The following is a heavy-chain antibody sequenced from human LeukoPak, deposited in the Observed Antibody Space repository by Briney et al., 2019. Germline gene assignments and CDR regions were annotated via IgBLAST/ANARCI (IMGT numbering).Heavy chain of an antibody. CDR1: GFTFSSYS. Sequence: KTGGSLRLSCAASGFTFSSYSMNWVRQAPGKGLEWVSSISSSSSYIYYADSMKGRFTISRDNAKNSLYLQMNSLRAEDTAVYYCARDPLYSSGWYYFDYWGQGTLVTVSS. V-gene: IGHV3-21*01. J-gene: IGHJ4*02. CDR3: ARDPLYSSGWYYFDY. D-gene: IGHD6-19*01. CDR2: ISSSSSYI.